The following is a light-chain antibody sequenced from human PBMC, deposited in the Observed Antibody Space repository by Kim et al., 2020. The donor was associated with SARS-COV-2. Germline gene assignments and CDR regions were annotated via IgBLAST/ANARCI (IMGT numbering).Light chain of an antibody. CDR1: TSNIGGNY. J-gene: IGLJ2*01. V-gene: IGLV1-51*01. CDR2: DNN. CDR3: GTWDRDLNVGV. Sequence: HDVRISCSGSTSNIGGNYVYWYQQFPDSAPKLLIHDNNKRRSWTPDRFSGSKSGTSATLGIAGLQTGDEATYFCGTWDRDLNVGVFGGGTQLTV.